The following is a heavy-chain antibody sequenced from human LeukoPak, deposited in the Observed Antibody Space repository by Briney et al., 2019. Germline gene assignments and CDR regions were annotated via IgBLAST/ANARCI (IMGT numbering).Heavy chain of an antibody. CDR3: ARDSSGYGYSHFDY. CDR2: IYYSGST. V-gene: IGHV4-59*01. CDR1: GGSFSSYY. J-gene: IGHJ4*02. D-gene: IGHD5-12*01. Sequence: PSETLSLTCAVYGGSFSSYYWSWIRQPPGKGLEWIGYIYYSGSTNYNPSLKSRVTISVDTSKNQFSLKLSSVTAADAAVYYCARDSSGYGYSHFDYWGQGTLVTVSS.